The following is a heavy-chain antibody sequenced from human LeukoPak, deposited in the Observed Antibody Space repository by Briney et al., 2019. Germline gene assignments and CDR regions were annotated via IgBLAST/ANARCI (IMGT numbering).Heavy chain of an antibody. CDR1: GFTFSSYA. CDR3: ASVIAAAGKRPAYFDY. D-gene: IGHD6-13*01. CDR2: VSGSGAHT. Sequence: PGGSLRLSCAASGFTFSSYAMTWVRQAPGKGLQWVSAVSGSGAHTYYADSVKGRFTISRDNSKNTLYLQMNSLRAEDTAVYYCASVIAAAGKRPAYFDYWGQGTLVTVSS. J-gene: IGHJ4*02. V-gene: IGHV3-23*01.